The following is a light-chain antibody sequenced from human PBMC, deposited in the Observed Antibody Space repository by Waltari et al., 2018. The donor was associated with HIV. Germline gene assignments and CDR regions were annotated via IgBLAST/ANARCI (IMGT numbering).Light chain of an antibody. CDR3: AAWDDSLSGSVV. Sequence: QSVLTQPPSASGAPGQRVAIPCSGGDSNIGRYAVSWYQQLPGKAPKLLIYSKTQRPSGVPDRFSGSKSGTSASLAIGGLQSEDEADYYCAAWDDSLSGSVVFGGGTKLTVL. CDR1: DSNIGRYA. J-gene: IGLJ2*01. CDR2: SKT. V-gene: IGLV1-44*01.